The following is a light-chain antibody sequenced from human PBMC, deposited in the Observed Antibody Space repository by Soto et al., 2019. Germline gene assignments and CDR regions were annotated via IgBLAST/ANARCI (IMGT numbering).Light chain of an antibody. CDR3: QQCFTTPWT. V-gene: IGKV1-39*01. CDR1: ESIRNE. Sequence: DIQMTQSPSSLSASLGDRVTITCRPSESIRNELNWFQQRPGKAPRLLIYDTFTLQSGVPSRFSGSVSGTEFSLTISSLQAGVSAIYYCQQCFTTPWTFGQGTKVEI. CDR2: DTF. J-gene: IGKJ1*01.